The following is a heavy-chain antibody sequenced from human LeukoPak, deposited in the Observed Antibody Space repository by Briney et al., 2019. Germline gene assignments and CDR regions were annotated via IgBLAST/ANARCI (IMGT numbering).Heavy chain of an antibody. J-gene: IGHJ4*02. CDR3: ARQDGSGIFYFDN. D-gene: IGHD3-10*01. Sequence: GESLVISCKGSGYSFTFYWIAWVRQMSGKGLEWMGIIYPGDSDTRYSPSFQGQVSISADKSINTAYLQWSSLEASDTAIYYCARQDGSGIFYFDNWGQGTLFTASP. CDR2: IYPGDSDT. CDR1: GYSFTFYW. V-gene: IGHV5-51*01.